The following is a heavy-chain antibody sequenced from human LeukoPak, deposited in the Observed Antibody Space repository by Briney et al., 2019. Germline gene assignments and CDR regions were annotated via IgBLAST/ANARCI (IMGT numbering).Heavy chain of an antibody. D-gene: IGHD6-13*01. V-gene: IGHV1-2*04. CDR1: GYTFTGYY. J-gene: IGHJ4*02. CDR3: ARGAPGQQSDY. CDR2: INPNSGGT. Sequence: ASVKVSCKASGYTFTGYYMHWVRQAPGRGFEWMGWINPNSGGTNYAQKFQGWVTMTRDTSISTAYMELSRLRSDDTAVYYCARGAPGQQSDYWGQGTLVTVSS.